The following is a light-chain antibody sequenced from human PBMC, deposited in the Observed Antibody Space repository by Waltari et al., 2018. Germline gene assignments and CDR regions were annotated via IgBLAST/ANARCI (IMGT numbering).Light chain of an antibody. V-gene: IGKV1-5*01. J-gene: IGKJ1*01. Sequence: DIQMSQSPSTLSASLGDRVTITCRASQDISNWLAWYQQKPGKAPKVLIYDAANLQSGVPSGFSGGGSGTEFTLTISSLQSDDFATYYCLQYFSYPWTFGPGTKVEIK. CDR2: DAA. CDR3: LQYFSYPWT. CDR1: QDISNW.